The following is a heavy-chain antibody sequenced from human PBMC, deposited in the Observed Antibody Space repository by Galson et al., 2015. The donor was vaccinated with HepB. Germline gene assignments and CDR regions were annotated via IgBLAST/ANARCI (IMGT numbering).Heavy chain of an antibody. Sequence: SLRLSCAASGFTFSDYYMTWIRQAPGKGLEWVSYISSSGSSMYYADSVQGRFTISRDNAKSSLYLQMNSLRAEDTAVYYCARDVVTLFGVVIWGQGTLVTVSS. D-gene: IGHD3-3*01. J-gene: IGHJ4*02. V-gene: IGHV3-11*01. CDR1: GFTFSDYY. CDR2: ISSSGSSM. CDR3: ARDVVTLFGVVI.